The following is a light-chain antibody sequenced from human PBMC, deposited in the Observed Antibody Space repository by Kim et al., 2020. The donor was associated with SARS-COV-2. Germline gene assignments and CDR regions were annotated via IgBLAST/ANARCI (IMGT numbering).Light chain of an antibody. J-gene: IGKJ4*01. CDR1: QIFSTNY. V-gene: IGKV3-20*01. Sequence: PGESAPLSCRASQIFSTNYLAWYQQKPGQAPRLIIYGASSRATGIPDRFSGSGSGADFTLTISRLEPEDFAVYYCQQYENSFPLTFGGGTKVDIK. CDR3: QQYENSFPLT. CDR2: GAS.